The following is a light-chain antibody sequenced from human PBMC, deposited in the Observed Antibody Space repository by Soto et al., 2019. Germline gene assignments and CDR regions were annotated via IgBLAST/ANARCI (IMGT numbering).Light chain of an antibody. Sequence: DIQMTQSPSTLSVSVGDRVTITCRASQSISSWLAWYQQKPGKAPKSLIYKASSLESGVPSRFSGSGSGTEFTLTISSLQPDDFATYYCQQYSFYPITFGQGTRLEIK. CDR1: QSISSW. CDR2: KAS. J-gene: IGKJ5*01. CDR3: QQYSFYPIT. V-gene: IGKV1-5*03.